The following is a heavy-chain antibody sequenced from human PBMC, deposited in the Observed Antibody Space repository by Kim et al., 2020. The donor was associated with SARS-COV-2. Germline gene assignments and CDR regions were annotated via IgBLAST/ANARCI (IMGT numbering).Heavy chain of an antibody. CDR2: ISAYNGNT. D-gene: IGHD2-2*01. V-gene: IGHV1-18*01. J-gene: IGHJ3*02. Sequence: ASVKVSCKASGYTFTSYGISWVRQAPGQGLEWMGWISAYNGNTNYAQKLQGRVTMTTDTSTSTAYMELRSLRSDDTAVYYCARDATGVVVVPAATQDAFDIWGQGTMVTVSS. CDR3: ARDATGVVVVPAATQDAFDI. CDR1: GYTFTSYG.